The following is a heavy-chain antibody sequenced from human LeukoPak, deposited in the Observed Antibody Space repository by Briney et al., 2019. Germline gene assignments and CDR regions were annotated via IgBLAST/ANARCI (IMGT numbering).Heavy chain of an antibody. Sequence: ASVKVSCKASGYTITSYYMHWVRQAPGQGLEWMGIINPSGGSTSYAQKFQGRVTMTRDTSTSTVYMELSSLRSEDTAVYYCASGVAGREAWFDPWGQGTLVTVSS. CDR1: GYTITSYY. V-gene: IGHV1-46*01. D-gene: IGHD6-19*01. J-gene: IGHJ5*02. CDR3: ASGVAGREAWFDP. CDR2: INPSGGST.